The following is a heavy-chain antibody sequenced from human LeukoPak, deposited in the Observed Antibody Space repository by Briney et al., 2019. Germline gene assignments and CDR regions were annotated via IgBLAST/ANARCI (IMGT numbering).Heavy chain of an antibody. J-gene: IGHJ4*02. CDR1: GGPISSYY. CDR2: VSYRGDT. Sequence: PSETLSLTCTVFGGPISSYYWSWIRQPPGKGLEWIGYVSYRGDTNYNPSLKSRLTISVGTSKNQFSLKLSSVTAADTAVYYCARSIQLWLGVDYWGQGTLVTVSS. V-gene: IGHV4-59*01. D-gene: IGHD5-18*01. CDR3: ARSIQLWLGVDY.